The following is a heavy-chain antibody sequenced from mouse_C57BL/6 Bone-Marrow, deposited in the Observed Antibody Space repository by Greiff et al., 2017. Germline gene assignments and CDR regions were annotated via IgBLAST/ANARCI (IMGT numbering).Heavy chain of an antibody. Sequence: VQLQQSGAELVRPGASVKLSCTASGFNIKDDYMHWVKQRPEQGLEWIGWIDPENGDTEYASKFQGKATITADPSSNTAYLQLSSLTSEDTAVYYCTTYYGSSYWYFDVWGTGTTVTVSS. J-gene: IGHJ1*03. CDR2: IDPENGDT. CDR1: GFNIKDDY. CDR3: TTYYGSSYWYFDV. V-gene: IGHV14-4*01. D-gene: IGHD1-1*01.